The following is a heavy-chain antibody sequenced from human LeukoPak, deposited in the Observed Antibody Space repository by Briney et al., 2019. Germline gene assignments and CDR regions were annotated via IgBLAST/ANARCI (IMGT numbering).Heavy chain of an antibody. V-gene: IGHV3-48*01. CDR2: ISTSSSTI. D-gene: IGHD6-13*01. CDR1: GFTFSSYT. Sequence: PGGSLRLSCAASGFTFSSYTMNWVRQAPGKGLEWVSYISTSSSTIYYADSVKGRFTISRDNAKSSLSLQMNSLRAEDAAVYYCARGAQIAAAGIKGWGQGTLVTVSS. J-gene: IGHJ4*02. CDR3: ARGAQIAAAGIKG.